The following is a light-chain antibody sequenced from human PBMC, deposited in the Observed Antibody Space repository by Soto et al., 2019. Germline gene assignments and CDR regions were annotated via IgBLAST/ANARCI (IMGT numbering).Light chain of an antibody. CDR3: QQYGISPRT. Sequence: EIVLTQSPGTLSLSPGERATLSCRASQSVSSSYFAWYQQKPGPAPRLLIYGASSRATGIPDRFSGSGSETDFTLTISRLEPEDFAVDDSQQYGISPRTFGQGTKVDIK. V-gene: IGKV3-20*01. CDR1: QSVSSSY. CDR2: GAS. J-gene: IGKJ1*01.